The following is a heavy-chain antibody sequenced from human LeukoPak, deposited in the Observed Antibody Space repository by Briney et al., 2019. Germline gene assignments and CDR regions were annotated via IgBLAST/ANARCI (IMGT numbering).Heavy chain of an antibody. D-gene: IGHD3-16*01. CDR1: GGSISSGGYS. J-gene: IGHJ3*02. CDR3: ARGGLLRSDFDI. Sequence: PSETLSLTCAVSGGSISSGGYSWSWIRQPPGKGLEWIGYIYHSGSTYYNPSLKSRVTISVDRSKNQFSLKLSSVTAADTAVYYCARGGLLRSDFDIWGQGTMVTVSS. V-gene: IGHV4-30-2*01. CDR2: IYHSGST.